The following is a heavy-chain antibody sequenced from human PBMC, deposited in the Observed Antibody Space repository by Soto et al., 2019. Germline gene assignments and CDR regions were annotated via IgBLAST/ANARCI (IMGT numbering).Heavy chain of an antibody. D-gene: IGHD2-2*02. Sequence: RLSCAASGFTFSSYAMSWVRHAPGKGLEWVSVVSASGSHTYYADSVKGRFTISRDNSKNTLSLQMSSLRAEDTAVYYCAKGRYCSSSSCYTNWFGPWGQGTLVTVSS. CDR3: AKGRYCSSSSCYTNWFGP. CDR1: GFTFSSYA. CDR2: VSASGSHT. J-gene: IGHJ5*02. V-gene: IGHV3-23*01.